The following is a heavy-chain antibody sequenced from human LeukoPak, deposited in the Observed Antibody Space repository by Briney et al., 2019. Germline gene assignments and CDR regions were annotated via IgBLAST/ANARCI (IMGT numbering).Heavy chain of an antibody. CDR2: ISYDGSNK. V-gene: IGHV3-30*03. CDR3: ARGSGVWFGEYGDY. J-gene: IGHJ4*02. CDR1: GFTFSSYG. D-gene: IGHD3-10*01. Sequence: GRSLRLSCAASGFTFSSYGMHWVRQAPGKGLEWVAVISYDGSNKYYADSVKGRFTISRDNSKNTLYLQMNSLRSDDTAVYYCARGSGVWFGEYGDYRGQGTLVTVSS.